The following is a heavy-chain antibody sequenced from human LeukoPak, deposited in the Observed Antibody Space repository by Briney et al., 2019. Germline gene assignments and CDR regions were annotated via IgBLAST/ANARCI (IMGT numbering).Heavy chain of an antibody. D-gene: IGHD3-22*01. CDR1: GGSISSSSYY. CDR3: ARDPPGHYYDSSGYYGAGYFDY. CDR2: IYYSGST. V-gene: IGHV4-39*07. J-gene: IGHJ4*02. Sequence: SETLSLTCIVSGGSISSSSYYWGWIRQPPGKGLEWIGSIYYSGSTYYNPSLKSRVTISVDTSKNQFSLKLSSVTAADTAVYYCARDPPGHYYDSSGYYGAGYFDYWGQGTLVTVSS.